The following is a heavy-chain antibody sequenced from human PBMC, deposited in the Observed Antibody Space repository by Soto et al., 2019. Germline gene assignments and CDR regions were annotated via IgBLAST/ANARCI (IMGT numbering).Heavy chain of an antibody. CDR3: ARDHRYCSGSSCRPYYYYYGMDV. V-gene: IGHV3-21*01. D-gene: IGHD2-15*01. CDR2: ISGTSDYI. Sequence: PSETLSLSCAASGFTFSSYSMNWVRQAPGRGLEWVAAISGTSDYIYYADSVKGRFTISRDNAKTSLYIQMNSLRAEDTAVYYCARDHRYCSGSSCRPYYYYYGMDVWGQGTTVTVSS. J-gene: IGHJ6*02. CDR1: GFTFSSYS.